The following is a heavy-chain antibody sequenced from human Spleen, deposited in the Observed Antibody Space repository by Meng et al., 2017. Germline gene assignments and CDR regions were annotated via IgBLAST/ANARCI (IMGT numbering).Heavy chain of an antibody. CDR1: GFSFSSYW. CDR2: IRSKDYGGTT. J-gene: IGHJ6*02. V-gene: IGHV3-49*04. D-gene: IGHD5-18*01. CDR3: TRGATGYTYGHYYYGMDV. Sequence: GESLKISCAASGFSFSSYWMSWVRQAPGKGLEWVGVIRSKDYGGTTEYAASVKGRFTISRDDSKSIAYLQMDSLKIEDTAVYYCTRGATGYTYGHYYYGMDVWGRGTTVTVSS.